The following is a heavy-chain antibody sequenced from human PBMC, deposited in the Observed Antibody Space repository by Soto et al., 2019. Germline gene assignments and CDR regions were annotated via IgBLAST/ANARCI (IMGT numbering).Heavy chain of an antibody. CDR2: ISNDGSNK. J-gene: IGHJ4*02. D-gene: IGHD1-26*01. CDR1: GFSFSTYG. V-gene: IGHV3-30*18. Sequence: QVHLVESGGGVVQPGRSLRLSCAASGFSFSTYGMHWVRQAPGKGLEWVAFISNDGSNKYYADSVKGRFTISRDNSKNTLYLQMNRPRAGDTAVYYCANGFGNYWAFDYWGQGTLVTVSS. CDR3: ANGFGNYWAFDY.